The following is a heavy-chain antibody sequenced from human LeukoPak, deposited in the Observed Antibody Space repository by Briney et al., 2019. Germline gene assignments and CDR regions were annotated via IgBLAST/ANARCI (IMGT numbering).Heavy chain of an antibody. V-gene: IGHV3-11*01. CDR1: GFTFSDYY. Sequence: GGSLRLSCAASGFTFSDYYMSWIRQAPGKGLEWVSYISSSGSTIYYADSVKGRFTMSRDNAKNSLYLQMSSLGAEDTALYYCARDNRWGLRYFDYWGQGALVTVSS. D-gene: IGHD2-21*01. CDR2: ISSSGSTI. CDR3: ARDNRWGLRYFDY. J-gene: IGHJ4*02.